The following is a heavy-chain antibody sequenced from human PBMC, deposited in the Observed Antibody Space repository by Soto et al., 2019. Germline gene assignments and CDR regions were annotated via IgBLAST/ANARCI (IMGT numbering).Heavy chain of an antibody. CDR2: ISAYNGNT. D-gene: IGHD6-13*01. J-gene: IGHJ6*02. Sequence: ASVEVSCKASGYTFTSYGISWVRQAPGQGLEWMGWISAYNGNTNYAQKLQGRVTMTTDTSTSTAYMELRSLRSDDTAVYYCARGGLYSSSWYLTYYYYGMDVWGQGTTVTVSS. V-gene: IGHV1-18*04. CDR1: GYTFTSYG. CDR3: ARGGLYSSSWYLTYYYYGMDV.